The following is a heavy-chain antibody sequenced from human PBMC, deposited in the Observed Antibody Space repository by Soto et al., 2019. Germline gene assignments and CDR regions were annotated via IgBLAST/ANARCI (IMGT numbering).Heavy chain of an antibody. D-gene: IGHD3-22*01. V-gene: IGHV1-3*01. CDR2: INAGNGNT. CDR3: ARVRYYYDSSGYYPYGMDV. Sequence: ASVKLSCKASGYTFTSYAMHWVRQAPGQRLEWMGWINAGNGNTKYSQKFQGRVTITRDTSASTAYMELSSLRSEDTAVYYCARVRYYYDSSGYYPYGMDVWGQGTTVTVSS. CDR1: GYTFTSYA. J-gene: IGHJ6*02.